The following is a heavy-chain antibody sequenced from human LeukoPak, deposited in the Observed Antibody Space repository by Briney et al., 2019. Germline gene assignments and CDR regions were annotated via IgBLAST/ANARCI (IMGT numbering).Heavy chain of an antibody. CDR2: IGTVGDI. V-gene: IGHV3-13*01. D-gene: IGHD3-22*01. Sequence: GGSLRLSCAASGFTFRSYDWHWVRQATGKGLEWVSGIGTVGDIYYVGSVKGRFTLSREDAKNSLYLQMNSLRAGDTAVYYCVRGSSSGFDYWGQGTLVTVSS. J-gene: IGHJ4*02. CDR3: VRGSSSGFDY. CDR1: GFTFRSYD.